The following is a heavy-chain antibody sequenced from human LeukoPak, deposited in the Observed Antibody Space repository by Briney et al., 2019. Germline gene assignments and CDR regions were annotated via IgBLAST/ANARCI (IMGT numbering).Heavy chain of an antibody. CDR1: GYTFTNYD. J-gene: IGHJ4*02. D-gene: IGHD5-12*01. Sequence: GASVKVSCKASGYTFTNYDIHWVRQATGQGLEWMGWMNHNSGSTGYAQKFEGRVTITRNTSISTAYMELSGLRSEDTAVYYCARGRSTGYPYYFEYWGQGTLVTVSS. CDR3: ARGRSTGYPYYFEY. CDR2: MNHNSGST. V-gene: IGHV1-8*03.